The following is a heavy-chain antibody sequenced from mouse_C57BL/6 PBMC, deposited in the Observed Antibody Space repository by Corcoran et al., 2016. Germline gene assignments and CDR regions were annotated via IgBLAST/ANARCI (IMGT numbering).Heavy chain of an antibody. CDR2: ILPGSGST. CDR1: GYTFTGYW. V-gene: IGHV1-9*01. CDR3: ASGLTYWDGVYYAMDY. D-gene: IGHD4-1*01. J-gene: IGHJ4*01. Sequence: QVQLQQSGAELMKPGASVKLSCKATGYTFTGYWIEWVKQRPGHGLEWIGEILPGSGSTNYNEKFKGKATFTADTSSNTTYMQLSSLTTEDSAIYYWASGLTYWDGVYYAMDYWGQGTSVTVSS.